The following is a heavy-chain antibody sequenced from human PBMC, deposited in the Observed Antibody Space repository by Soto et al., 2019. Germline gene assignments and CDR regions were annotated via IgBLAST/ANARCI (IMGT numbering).Heavy chain of an antibody. CDR3: ARGPIAMSYFDH. D-gene: IGHD2-21*01. Sequence: GASVKVSCKASGYTFTKFHLHWVRLAPGQGLEWMGMIAPSGGSTSYAQKFQGRVTMTRDTSTSTVYMELSSLRSEDTAVYYCARGPIAMSYFDHWGLGTLVTVSP. CDR2: IAPSGGST. CDR1: GYTFTKFH. J-gene: IGHJ4*02. V-gene: IGHV1-46*01.